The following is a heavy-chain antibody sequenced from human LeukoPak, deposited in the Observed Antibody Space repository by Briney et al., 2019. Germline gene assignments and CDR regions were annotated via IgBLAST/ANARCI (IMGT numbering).Heavy chain of an antibody. J-gene: IGHJ4*02. CDR3: AKDYDSLPSDWANYFDY. Sequence: PGGSLRLSCAASGFTFSSYWMHWVRQAPGKGLEWVSAISGSGGSTYYADSVKGRFTISRDNSKNTLYLQMNSLRAEDTAVYYCAKDYDSLPSDWANYFDYWGQGTLVTVSS. D-gene: IGHD3-9*01. CDR1: GFTFSSYW. CDR2: ISGSGGST. V-gene: IGHV3-23*01.